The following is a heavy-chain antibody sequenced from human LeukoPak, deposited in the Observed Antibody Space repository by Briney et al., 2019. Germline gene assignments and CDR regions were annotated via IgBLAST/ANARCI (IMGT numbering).Heavy chain of an antibody. V-gene: IGHV4-39*01. J-gene: IGHJ4*02. CDR1: GGSISSYY. Sequence: SETLSLTCTVSGGSISSYYWGWIRQPPGKGLEWIGSIYYSGSTYYNPSLESRVTISVDTSKNQFSLRLSSVTAADTAVYYCARHEYSSSYRFDYWGQGTLVTVSS. D-gene: IGHD6-6*01. CDR3: ARHEYSSSYRFDY. CDR2: IYYSGST.